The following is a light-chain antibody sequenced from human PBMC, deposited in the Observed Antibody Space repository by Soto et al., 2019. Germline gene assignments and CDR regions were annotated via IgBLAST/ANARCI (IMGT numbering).Light chain of an antibody. Sequence: DIVMTQSPDSLAVSLGERATISCKSSQSLLYNANNKNYLAWYQQKPGKAPKLLIYAASSLQSGVPSRFSGSGFGTDFTLTISSLQPEDFATYYCQQSNSFPLTFGGGTEVESK. CDR2: AAS. J-gene: IGKJ4*01. CDR1: QSLLYNANNKNY. V-gene: IGKV4-1*01. CDR3: QQSNSFPLT.